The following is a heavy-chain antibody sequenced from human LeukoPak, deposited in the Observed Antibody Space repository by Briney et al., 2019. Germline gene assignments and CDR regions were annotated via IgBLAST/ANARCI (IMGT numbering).Heavy chain of an antibody. V-gene: IGHV1-2*06. CDR2: IKPNSGGT. CDR3: ASGMGRIDSGSYLFDN. J-gene: IGHJ5*02. Sequence: ASVKVSCTASGYTFTGYYIHWVRQAPGQGLEWMGRIKPNSGGTNYAHKFQGRVTMTRDTSISTAYMELSRLRSDDTAVYYCASGMGRIDSGSYLFDNWGQGTLVTVSS. CDR1: GYTFTGYY. D-gene: IGHD1-26*01.